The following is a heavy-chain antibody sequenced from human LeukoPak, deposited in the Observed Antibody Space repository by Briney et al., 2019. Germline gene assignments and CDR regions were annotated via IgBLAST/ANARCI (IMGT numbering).Heavy chain of an antibody. CDR3: AKGPTIPPHYSTTRNYFETKAHFDY. J-gene: IGHJ4*02. CDR2: TRNKANSYTT. D-gene: IGHD1-26*01. Sequence: GGSLRLSCAASGFTFSDHYMDWVRQAPGKGLEWVGRTRNKANSYTTEYAASVKGRFTISRDDSKNSLYLQMNSLRPEDTALYYCAKGPTIPPHYSTTRNYFETKAHFDYWGQGTLVTVSS. V-gene: IGHV3-72*01. CDR1: GFTFSDHY.